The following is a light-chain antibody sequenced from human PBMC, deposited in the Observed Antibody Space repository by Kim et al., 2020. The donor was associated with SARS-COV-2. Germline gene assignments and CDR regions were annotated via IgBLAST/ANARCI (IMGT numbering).Light chain of an antibody. J-gene: IGLJ3*02. Sequence: QSVLTQPPSASGTPGQRVTISCSGSTSNIGTNTVNWYHQLPGSAPRLLIHADNRRPSGVTARFSGSKSCTSASLAISGLESEDESDYYCETWDDSRNGPVFGGGTQLTVL. V-gene: IGLV1-44*01. CDR3: ETWDDSRNGPV. CDR1: TSNIGTNT. CDR2: ADN.